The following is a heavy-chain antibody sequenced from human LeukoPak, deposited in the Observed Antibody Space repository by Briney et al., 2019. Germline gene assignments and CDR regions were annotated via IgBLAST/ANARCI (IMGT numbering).Heavy chain of an antibody. Sequence: NPGGSLRLSCAASGFTFSSYSMNWVRQAPGKGLEWVSSISSSSSYIYYADSVKGRFTISRDNAKNSLYLQMNSLRAEDTAVYYCARVTYDSSGYYIDFDYWGQGTLVTVSS. CDR2: ISSSSSYI. V-gene: IGHV3-21*01. CDR1: GFTFSSYS. J-gene: IGHJ4*02. D-gene: IGHD3-22*01. CDR3: ARVTYDSSGYYIDFDY.